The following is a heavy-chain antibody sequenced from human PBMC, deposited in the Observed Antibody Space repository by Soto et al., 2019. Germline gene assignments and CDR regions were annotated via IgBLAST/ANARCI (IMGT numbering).Heavy chain of an antibody. D-gene: IGHD5-12*01. Sequence: ASVKVSCKASGYSFTGHYIHWVRQAPEQGPEWMGEIGPETGATRYAQKFRGRVTMTRDMSITTVYMELNNLSPDDTAVYYCGRGRSGQIVVFYWGQGTPVTVSS. J-gene: IGHJ4*02. V-gene: IGHV1-2*02. CDR3: GRGRSGQIVVFY. CDR2: IGPETGAT. CDR1: GYSFTGHY.